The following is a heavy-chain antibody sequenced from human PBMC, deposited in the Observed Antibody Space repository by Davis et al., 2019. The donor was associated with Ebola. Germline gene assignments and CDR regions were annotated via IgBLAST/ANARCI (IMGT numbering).Heavy chain of an antibody. Sequence: PSETLSLTCTVSGGSISSYYWGWIRQPPGKGLEWIGSIYYSGSTYYNPSLKSRVTISVDTSKNQFSLKLSSVTAADTAVYYCARQAEWISRGWFDPWGQGTLVTVSS. CDR3: ARQAEWISRGWFDP. CDR1: GGSISSYY. V-gene: IGHV4-39*01. J-gene: IGHJ5*02. CDR2: IYYSGST. D-gene: IGHD2-2*03.